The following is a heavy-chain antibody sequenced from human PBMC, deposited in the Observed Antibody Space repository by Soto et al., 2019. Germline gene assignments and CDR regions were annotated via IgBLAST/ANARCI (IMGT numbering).Heavy chain of an antibody. CDR1: GYTFTSFG. D-gene: IGHD2-2*01. CDR2: ISANNGNT. Sequence: QVQLVQSGGEVKKPGASVKVSCKASGYTFTSFGVSWVRQAPGQGLEWMGWISANNGNTAYAQKLQGRVIMTTNTSTSTAYMELRSLRSDDTAVYYCARGAYYQGGFDYWGQGTLVTVSS. J-gene: IGHJ4*02. V-gene: IGHV1-18*01. CDR3: ARGAYYQGGFDY.